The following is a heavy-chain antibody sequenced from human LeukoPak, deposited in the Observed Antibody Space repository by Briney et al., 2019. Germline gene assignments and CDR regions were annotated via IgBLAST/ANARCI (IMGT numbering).Heavy chain of an antibody. J-gene: IGHJ6*03. V-gene: IGHV5-51*01. CDR3: ATRGYSGYDWGVDYYYVDV. Sequence: GESLEISWKGSGCIFTSYWIGWVRQLLGKGLEWMGIIYPGDSDTRYSPSFQGQVTISADKAISTAYLQWSSLKASDTAMYYCATRGYSGYDWGVDYYYVDVWGKGTTVTVSS. D-gene: IGHD5-12*01. CDR2: IYPGDSDT. CDR1: GCIFTSYW.